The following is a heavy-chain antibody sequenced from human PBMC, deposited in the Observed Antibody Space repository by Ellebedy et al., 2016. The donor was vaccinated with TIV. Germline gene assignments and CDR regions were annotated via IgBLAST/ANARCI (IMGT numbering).Heavy chain of an antibody. CDR2: IYYSGST. CDR3: ARDDGRQYFDY. D-gene: IGHD1-1*01. J-gene: IGHJ4*02. V-gene: IGHV4-59*01. Sequence: SETLSLXCTVSGGSITSYSWNWIRQPPGKGLEWIGYIYYSGSTNYNPSLKSRVTISIDTSKNQFSLKLSSVTAADTAVYYCARDDGRQYFDYWGQGTLVTVSS. CDR1: GGSITSYS.